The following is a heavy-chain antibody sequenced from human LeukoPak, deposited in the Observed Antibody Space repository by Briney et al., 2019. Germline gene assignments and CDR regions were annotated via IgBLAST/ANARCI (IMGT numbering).Heavy chain of an antibody. CDR3: AKDVGYSSSWYGDNWFDP. V-gene: IGHV4-4*07. CDR1: GGSISSYY. J-gene: IGHJ5*02. CDR2: IYTSGST. Sequence: SETLSLTCTVSGGSISSYYWSWIRQPAGKGLEWIGRIYTSGSTNYNPSLKSRVTMSVDTSKNQFSLKLSSVTAADTAVYYCAKDVGYSSSWYGDNWFDPWGQGTLVTVSS. D-gene: IGHD6-13*01.